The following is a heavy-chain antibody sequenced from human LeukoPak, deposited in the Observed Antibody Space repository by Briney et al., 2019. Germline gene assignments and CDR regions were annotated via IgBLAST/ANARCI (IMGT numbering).Heavy chain of an antibody. D-gene: IGHD4-17*01. J-gene: IGHJ5*02. CDR3: AKDDYGADP. CDR1: GFTLSNYA. V-gene: IGHV3-23*01. CDR2: MSGSGSSR. Sequence: GGSLRLSCAASGFTLSNYAMSWVRQAPGQGLEWVSSMSGSGSSRYHADSVKGRFTISRDNSKNTLYLQMNNLRAEDTAVYYCAKDDYGADPGGQGTLVTVSS.